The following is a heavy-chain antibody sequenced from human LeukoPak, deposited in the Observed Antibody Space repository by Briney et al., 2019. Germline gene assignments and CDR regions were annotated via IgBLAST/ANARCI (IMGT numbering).Heavy chain of an antibody. Sequence: GGSLRLSCAASGFTFSNFWMSWVRQAPGKGLEWVADIKQDGHETHYVDSVKGRFTISRDNAKNSLYLQMNSLRAEDTAVYYCAKGTANYDYWGQGTLVTVSS. D-gene: IGHD5-24*01. CDR1: GFTFSNFW. CDR2: IKQDGHET. J-gene: IGHJ4*02. V-gene: IGHV3-7*03. CDR3: AKGTANYDY.